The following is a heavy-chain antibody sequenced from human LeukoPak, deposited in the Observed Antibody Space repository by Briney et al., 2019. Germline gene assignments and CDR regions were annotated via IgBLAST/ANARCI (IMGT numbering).Heavy chain of an antibody. Sequence: PSETLSLTCTVSGGSISSSSYFWGWIRQPPGKGLEWIGSIYYRGSIYYNPSLKSRVTISVDTSKNQFSLKLSSVTAADTAVYYCASSDSGYVKSLDYWGQGTLVTVSS. J-gene: IGHJ4*02. CDR3: ASSDSGYVKSLDY. D-gene: IGHD5-12*01. CDR2: IYYRGSI. CDR1: GGSISSSSYF. V-gene: IGHV4-39*01.